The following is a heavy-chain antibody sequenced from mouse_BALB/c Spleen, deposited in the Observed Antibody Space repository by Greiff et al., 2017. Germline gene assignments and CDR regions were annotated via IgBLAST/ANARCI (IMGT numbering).Heavy chain of an antibody. D-gene: IGHD2-14*01. CDR3: ANRYDWYFDV. CDR1: GYSITSGYY. Sequence: EVKLLESGPGLVKPSQSLSLTCSVTGYSITSGYYWNWIRQFPGNKLEWMGYISYDGSNNYNPSLKNRISITRDTSKNQFFLKLNSVTTEDTATYYCANRYDWYFDVGGAGTTVTVSS. J-gene: IGHJ1*01. CDR2: ISYDGSN. V-gene: IGHV3-6*02.